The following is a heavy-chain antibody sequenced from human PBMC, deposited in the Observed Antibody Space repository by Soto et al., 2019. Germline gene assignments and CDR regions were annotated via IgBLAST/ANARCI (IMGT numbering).Heavy chain of an antibody. CDR2: ISAYNGNT. CDR3: ARETSAVAGTGNYYYGMDV. D-gene: IGHD6-19*01. CDR1: GYTFTSYG. V-gene: IGHV1-18*04. J-gene: IGHJ6*02. Sequence: ASVKVSCKASGYTFTSYGISWVRQAPGQGREWMGWISAYNGNTNYAQKLQGRVTMTTDTSTSTAYMELRSLRSDDTAVYYCARETSAVAGTGNYYYGMDVWGQGTTVTVSS.